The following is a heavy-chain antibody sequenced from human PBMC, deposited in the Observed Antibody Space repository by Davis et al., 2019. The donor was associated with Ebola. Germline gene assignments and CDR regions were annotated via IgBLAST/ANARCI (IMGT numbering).Heavy chain of an antibody. D-gene: IGHD5-24*01. CDR1: GYTFTSYD. V-gene: IGHV1-8*01. CDR3: ARGVSMATITNY. CDR2: MNPYSGNT. J-gene: IGHJ4*02. Sequence: ASVKVSCKASGYTFTSYDINWVRQAPGQGLEWMGWMNPYSGNTGYAQEFQGRVTMTSNISISTAYMELSSLRSEDTAVYYCARGVSMATITNYWGQGTLVTVSS.